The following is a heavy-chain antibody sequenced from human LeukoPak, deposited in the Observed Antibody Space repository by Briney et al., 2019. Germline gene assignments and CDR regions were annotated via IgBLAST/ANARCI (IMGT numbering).Heavy chain of an antibody. CDR3: ARGAIVGATQGTFDY. J-gene: IGHJ4*02. D-gene: IGHD1-26*01. CDR1: GGTFSSYA. CDR2: IIPIFGTA. V-gene: IGHV1-69*05. Sequence: SVKVSCKASGGTFSSYAISWVRQAPGQGLEWMGGIIPIFGTANYAQKFQGRVTITTDESTSTAYMELSSLRSEDTAVYYCARGAIVGATQGTFDYWGQGTLVTVSS.